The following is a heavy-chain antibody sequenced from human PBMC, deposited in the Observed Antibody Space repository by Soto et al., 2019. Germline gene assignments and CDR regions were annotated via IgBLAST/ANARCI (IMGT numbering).Heavy chain of an antibody. V-gene: IGHV4-31*03. Sequence: QVQLQESGPGLVKPSQTLSLTCTVSGGSISSGGYYWSWIRQHPGKGLEWIGYIYYSGSTYYNPSLKSRVTISVDTSKNQFSLKLSSVTAADTAVYYCARFAVEVAANSGLSHAFDIWGQGTMVTVSS. CDR2: IYYSGST. J-gene: IGHJ3*02. CDR1: GGSISSGGYY. D-gene: IGHD2-15*01. CDR3: ARFAVEVAANSGLSHAFDI.